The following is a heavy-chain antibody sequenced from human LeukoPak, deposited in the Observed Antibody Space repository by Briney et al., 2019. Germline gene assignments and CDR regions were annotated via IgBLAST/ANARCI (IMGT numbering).Heavy chain of an antibody. V-gene: IGHV4-39*07. D-gene: IGHD6-13*01. J-gene: IGHJ4*02. CDR3: ARGVIAAGGNDFDY. Sequence: PSETLSLTCAVSGGFVSSSSYYWGWIRQPPGKGLEWIGSIYYSGSTYYNPSLKSRVTISVDTSKNQLSLKVISVTAADTAVYYCARGVIAAGGNDFDYWGQGTLVTVSS. CDR1: GGFVSSSSYY. CDR2: IYYSGST.